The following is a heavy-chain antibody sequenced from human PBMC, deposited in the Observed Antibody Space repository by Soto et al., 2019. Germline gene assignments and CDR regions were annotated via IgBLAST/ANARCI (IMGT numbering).Heavy chain of an antibody. D-gene: IGHD1-1*01. CDR1: GFIFGSYF. J-gene: IGHJ6*02. CDR3: AKDLHWYGMDV. V-gene: IGHV3-23*01. Sequence: EVQLLESGGGLVQPGESLRLSCAASGFIFGSYFMNWVRQAPGKGPEWVSDINKDGGRTHYADSVRGRFTISRDNSRNTLYLQMNRLRAEDTALYYCAKDLHWYGMDVWGQGTTVTVSS. CDR2: INKDGGRT.